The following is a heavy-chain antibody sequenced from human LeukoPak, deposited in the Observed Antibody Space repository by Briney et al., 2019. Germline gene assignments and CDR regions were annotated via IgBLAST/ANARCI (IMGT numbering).Heavy chain of an antibody. V-gene: IGHV4-34*01. CDR3: ARMPRRGYSGYDFAY. Sequence: KPSETLSLTCAVYGGSFSGYYWSWIRQPPGKGLEWIGEINHSGSTNYNPSLKRRVTISVDTSKNQFSLKLSSVTAADTAVYYCARMPRRGYSGYDFAYWGQGTLVTVSS. D-gene: IGHD5-12*01. J-gene: IGHJ4*02. CDR2: INHSGST. CDR1: GGSFSGYY.